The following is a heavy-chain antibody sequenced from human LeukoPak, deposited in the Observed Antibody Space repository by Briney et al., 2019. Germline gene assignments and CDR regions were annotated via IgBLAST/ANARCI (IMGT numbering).Heavy chain of an antibody. D-gene: IGHD6-13*01. CDR2: FNPNSGGT. CDR3: ARARCSSTHLDY. Sequence: ASVKVSCKASGYTFTGYYFHWVRQAPGQGLEWMGLFNPNSGGTNYAQNFQGRVTMTRDTSISTAYMELSRLRSNDTAVYFCARARCSSTHLDYWGQGTLVTVSS. CDR1: GYTFTGYY. V-gene: IGHV1-2*02. J-gene: IGHJ4*02.